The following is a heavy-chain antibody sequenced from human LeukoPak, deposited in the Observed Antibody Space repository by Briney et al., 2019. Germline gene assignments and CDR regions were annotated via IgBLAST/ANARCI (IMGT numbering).Heavy chain of an antibody. V-gene: IGHV4-59*08. CDR3: ARHHYDSSGYYHHDY. CDR1: GGSMSIYL. Sequence: SETLSLTCTISGGSMSIYLWSWIWQPPGKALEWIGYISDSGSTNYNPSLKSRVTLSADTSRNQFSLRLTSVTAADTAVYYCARHHYDSSGYYHHDYWGQGTLVTVSS. CDR2: ISDSGST. D-gene: IGHD3-22*01. J-gene: IGHJ4*02.